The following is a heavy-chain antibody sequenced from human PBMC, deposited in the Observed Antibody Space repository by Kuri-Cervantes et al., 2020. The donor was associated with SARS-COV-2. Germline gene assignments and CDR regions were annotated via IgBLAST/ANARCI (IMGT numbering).Heavy chain of an antibody. J-gene: IGHJ4*02. Sequence: SETLSLTCAVYGGSFSGYYWSWIRQPPGKGLEWIGEINHSGSTNYNPSLKSRVTISVDTSKNQSSLKLSSVTAADTAVYYCARVYGDYVWGSYRLPEGYFDYWGQGTLVTVSS. CDR2: INHSGST. D-gene: IGHD3-16*02. V-gene: IGHV4-34*01. CDR1: GGSFSGYY. CDR3: ARVYGDYVWGSYRLPEGYFDY.